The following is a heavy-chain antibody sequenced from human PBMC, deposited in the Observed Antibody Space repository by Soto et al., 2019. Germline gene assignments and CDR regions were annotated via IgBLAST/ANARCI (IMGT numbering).Heavy chain of an antibody. CDR2: TYYRSQWHY. J-gene: IGHJ4*02. CDR1: GDSVSSNSVV. V-gene: IGHV6-1*01. D-gene: IGHD4-4*01. Sequence: QVQLQQPGPGLVKPSQTLSLTCAIYGDSVSSNSVVWNWIRQSPSRGLEWLGRTYYRSQWHYDSAVFVHSRIRIDPETSNNHGSMQLDSVSPEDSAVYSWVRLVGNSWLDYWGQGTLVTVSS. CDR3: VRLVGNSWLDY.